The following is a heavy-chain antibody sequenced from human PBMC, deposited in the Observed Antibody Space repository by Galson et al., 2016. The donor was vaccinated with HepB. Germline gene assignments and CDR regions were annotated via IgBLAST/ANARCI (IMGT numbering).Heavy chain of an antibody. D-gene: IGHD2-15*01. Sequence: QSGAEVKKPGESLRISCKGSGYSFTSYWISWVRQKPGKGLEWMGRIDPSDSYTNYSPSFQGHVTISADKSISTAYLQWSSLKASDTAMYYCASRVGYCSGGSCYYFDYWGQGTLVTVSS. CDR1: GYSFTSYW. CDR3: ASRVGYCSGGSCYYFDY. V-gene: IGHV5-10-1*01. J-gene: IGHJ4*02. CDR2: IDPSDSYT.